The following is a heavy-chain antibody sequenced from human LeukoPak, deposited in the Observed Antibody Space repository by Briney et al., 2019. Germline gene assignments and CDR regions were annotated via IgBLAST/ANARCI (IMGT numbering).Heavy chain of an antibody. V-gene: IGHV1-69*05. CDR2: IMPLFGTA. J-gene: IGHJ5*02. D-gene: IGHD4-17*01. Sequence: SVKVSCKTSGGSFNNSAISWVRQAPGQGLEWLGGIMPLFGTAGYAQKFQGRVTITKDESTRTVYLELTSLTTDDTAVYYCARDVHGDYGSGWFDPWGQGTLVSVSS. CDR3: ARDVHGDYGSGWFDP. CDR1: GGSFNNSA.